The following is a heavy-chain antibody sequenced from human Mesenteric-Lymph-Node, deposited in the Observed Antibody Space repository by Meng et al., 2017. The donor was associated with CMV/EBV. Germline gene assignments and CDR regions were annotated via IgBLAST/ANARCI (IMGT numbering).Heavy chain of an antibody. CDR2: IFSNDEK. J-gene: IGHJ6*02. V-gene: IGHV2-26*01. Sequence: SGPTLVKPTETLTLTCSVSGFSLSNPRMGVNWIRQPPGKALEWLAHIFSNDEKSYSTSLKSRLTISKDTSKSQVVLSMTNMDPVDTATYYCARGISVGGYYSVARYYYGMDVWGQGTTVTVSS. CDR3: ARGISVGGYYSVARYYYGMDV. D-gene: IGHD3-3*01. CDR1: GFSLSNPRMG.